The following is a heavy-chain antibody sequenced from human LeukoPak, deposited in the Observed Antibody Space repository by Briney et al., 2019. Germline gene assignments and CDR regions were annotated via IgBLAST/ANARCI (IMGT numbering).Heavy chain of an antibody. J-gene: IGHJ3*02. CDR2: IYYSGST. Sequence: SETLSLTCTVSGGSISSYYWSWIRQPPGKGLEWIGYIYYSGSTNYNPSLKSRVTISVDTSKNQFSLKLSSVTAADTAVYYCARDAYCSSTSCYTPHAFDIWDQGTMVTVSS. CDR1: GGSISSYY. V-gene: IGHV4-59*01. CDR3: ARDAYCSSTSCYTPHAFDI. D-gene: IGHD2-2*02.